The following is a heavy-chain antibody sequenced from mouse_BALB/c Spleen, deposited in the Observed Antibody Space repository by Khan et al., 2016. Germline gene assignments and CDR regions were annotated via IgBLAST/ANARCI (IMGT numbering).Heavy chain of an antibody. CDR2: ISYSGST. CDR1: GYSITSDYA. Sequence: EVQLQESGPGLVKPSQSLSLTCTVTGYSITSDYAWNWIRQFPGNKLEWMGYISYSGSTSYNPSLKRRISITRDKSKNQFFLQLNSVTTEDTASYYCARVYYGSSYYYAMDYWGQGTSVTVSS. CDR3: ARVYYGSSYYYAMDY. V-gene: IGHV3-2*02. D-gene: IGHD1-1*01. J-gene: IGHJ4*01.